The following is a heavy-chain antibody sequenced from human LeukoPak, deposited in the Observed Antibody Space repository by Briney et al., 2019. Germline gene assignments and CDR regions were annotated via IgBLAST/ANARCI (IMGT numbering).Heavy chain of an antibody. CDR3: ARDMAPDYYDSSGYQVGFDY. CDR1: GDSVSSNSAA. J-gene: IGHJ4*02. Sequence: SQTLPLTCAISGDSVSSNSAAWNWIRQSPSRGLEWLGRTYYRSKWYNDYAVSVKSRITINPDTSKNQFSLQLNSVTPEDTAVYYCARDMAPDYYDSSGYQVGFDYWGQGTLVTVSS. V-gene: IGHV6-1*01. D-gene: IGHD3-22*01. CDR2: TYYRSKWYN.